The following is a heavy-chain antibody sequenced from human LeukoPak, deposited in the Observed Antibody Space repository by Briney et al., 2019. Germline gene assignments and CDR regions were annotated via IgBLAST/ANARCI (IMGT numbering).Heavy chain of an antibody. CDR2: ISGNGGTT. CDR3: AKEGSMVFGVN. Sequence: GGSLRLSCSASGFTFSIYAMHWVRQAPGKGLEYVSAISGNGGTTYYADSVKDRFIISRDNSKNTLYLQMNSLRAEDTAVYYCAKEGSMVFGVNWGQGTLVTVSS. J-gene: IGHJ4*02. V-gene: IGHV3-64*04. CDR1: GFTFSIYA. D-gene: IGHD3-3*01.